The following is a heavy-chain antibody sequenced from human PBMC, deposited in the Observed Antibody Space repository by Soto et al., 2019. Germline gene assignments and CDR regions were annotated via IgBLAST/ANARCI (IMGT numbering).Heavy chain of an antibody. D-gene: IGHD3-16*01. CDR3: VRASYSDQSKPRMDV. V-gene: IGHV3-48*02. CDR2: TSSGSDDI. J-gene: IGHJ6*02. CDR1: GFTFNTYS. Sequence: GGSLRLSCAASGFTFNTYSMDWVRQAPGKGLDWISHTSSGSDDIYYADSVKGRFTISRDNAKNSLYLQMNSLRDEDTAVYYCVRASYSDQSKPRMDVWGQGTTVTVSS.